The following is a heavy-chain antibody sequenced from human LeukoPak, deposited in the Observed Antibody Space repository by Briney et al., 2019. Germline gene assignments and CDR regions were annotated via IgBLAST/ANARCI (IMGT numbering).Heavy chain of an antibody. V-gene: IGHV1-69*13. CDR2: IIPIFGTA. CDR1: GGTFSSYA. CDR3: ARASYYYDSSGYYYVETSFDY. D-gene: IGHD3-22*01. J-gene: IGHJ4*02. Sequence: SVKVSCKASGGTFSSYAISWVRQAPGQGLEWMGGIIPIFGTANYAQKFQGRVTITADESTSTAYMELSSLRSEDTAVYYCARASYYYDSSGYYYVETSFDYWGQGTLVTVSS.